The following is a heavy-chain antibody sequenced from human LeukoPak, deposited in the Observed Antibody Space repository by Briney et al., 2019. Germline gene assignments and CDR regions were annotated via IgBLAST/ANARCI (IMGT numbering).Heavy chain of an antibody. V-gene: IGHV3-74*01. CDR1: GFTFSSYW. CDR3: ARDLTDWGAITYFDY. J-gene: IGHJ4*02. CDR2: INSDGSST. Sequence: GGSLRLSCAASGFTFSSYWMHWVRQAPGKGLVWVSRINSDGSSTSYADSVKGRFTISRDNAKNTLYLQMNSLRAEDTAVYYCARDLTDWGAITYFDYWGQGTLVTVSS. D-gene: IGHD7-27*01.